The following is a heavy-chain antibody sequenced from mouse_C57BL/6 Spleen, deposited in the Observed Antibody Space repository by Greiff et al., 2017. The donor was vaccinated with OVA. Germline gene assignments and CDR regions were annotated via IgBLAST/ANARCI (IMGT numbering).Heavy chain of an antibody. CDR1: GFSFTSYG. V-gene: IGHV2-2*01. Sequence: QVQLKESGPGLVQPSQSLSITCTVSGFSFTSYGVHWVRQSPGKGLEWLGVIWSGGSTDYNAAFISRLSISKDNSKSQVFFKMNSLQADDTAIYYCASSLRGFFDYWGQGTTLTVSS. D-gene: IGHD1-1*01. CDR3: ASSLRGFFDY. J-gene: IGHJ2*01. CDR2: IWSGGST.